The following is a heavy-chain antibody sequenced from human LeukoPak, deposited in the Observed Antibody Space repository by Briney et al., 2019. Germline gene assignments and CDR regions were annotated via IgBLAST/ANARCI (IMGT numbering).Heavy chain of an antibody. Sequence: ASVKVSCKASGYTFTSYFIHWVRQAPGQGLEWMGIINPSGGSTNYAQKFQGRVAMTRDTSTSTVYMELSSLRSEDTAVYYCATAKFGGNSYLDYWGQGTLVTVSS. CDR2: INPSGGST. D-gene: IGHD4-23*01. J-gene: IGHJ4*02. CDR1: GYTFTSYF. V-gene: IGHV1-46*01. CDR3: ATAKFGGNSYLDY.